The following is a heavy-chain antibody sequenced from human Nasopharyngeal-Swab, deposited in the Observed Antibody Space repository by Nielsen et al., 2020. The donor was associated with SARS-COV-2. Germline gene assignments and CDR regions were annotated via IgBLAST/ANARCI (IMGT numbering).Heavy chain of an antibody. CDR3: ARDLEGIHPGP. D-gene: IGHD1-14*01. V-gene: IGHV1-46*01. J-gene: IGHJ5*02. Sequence: ASVKVSCKASGYTFTSYYMHWVRRAPGQGLEWMGIINPSGGSTSYAQKFQGRVTMTRDTSTSTVYMELSSLRSEDTAVYYCARDLEGIHPGPWGQGTLVTVSS. CDR1: GYTFTSYY. CDR2: INPSGGST.